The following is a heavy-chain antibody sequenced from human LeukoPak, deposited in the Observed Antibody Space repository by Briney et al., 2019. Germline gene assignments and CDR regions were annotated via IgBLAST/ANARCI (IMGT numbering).Heavy chain of an antibody. CDR2: ISAYNGNT. CDR1: GYTFTSYG. J-gene: IGHJ5*02. CDR3: ARWAPGYCSSTSCPPNNWFDP. V-gene: IGHV1-18*01. Sequence: ASVTVSCKASGYTFTSYGISWVRQAPGQGLEWMGWISAYNGNTNYAQKLQGRVTMTTDTSTSTAYMELRSLRSDDTAVYYCARWAPGYCSSTSCPPNNWFDPWGQGTLVTVSS. D-gene: IGHD2-2*01.